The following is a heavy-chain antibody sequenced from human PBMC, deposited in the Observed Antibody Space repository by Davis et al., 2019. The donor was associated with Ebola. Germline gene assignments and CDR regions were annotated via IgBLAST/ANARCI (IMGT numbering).Heavy chain of an antibody. CDR1: LYSFPPSG. V-gene: IGHV1-18*01. Sequence: ASVPVSCLASLYSFPPSGISSVRPPPAHGLAWIGCSRGYNGKINYAQKFQDRVTMTIDVFTGTAYMELRSLRSDDTAIYYCARDPWYGVDYWGQGTLVTVSS. CDR2: SRGYNGKI. D-gene: IGHD3-10*01. J-gene: IGHJ4*02. CDR3: ARDPWYGVDY.